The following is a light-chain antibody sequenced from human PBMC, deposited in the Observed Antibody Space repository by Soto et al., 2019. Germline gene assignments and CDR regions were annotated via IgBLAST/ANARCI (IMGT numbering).Light chain of an antibody. J-gene: IGKJ1*01. Sequence: EIVSTQSPGTLSLSPGERATLSCRASQSVSSSFLAWYQQKPGQAPRLLIYGASSRATGIPDRFSGSGSGTDFTLTISRLEPEDFAVYYCQQYDNSPWTFGQGTKVEIK. CDR2: GAS. CDR1: QSVSSSF. V-gene: IGKV3-20*01. CDR3: QQYDNSPWT.